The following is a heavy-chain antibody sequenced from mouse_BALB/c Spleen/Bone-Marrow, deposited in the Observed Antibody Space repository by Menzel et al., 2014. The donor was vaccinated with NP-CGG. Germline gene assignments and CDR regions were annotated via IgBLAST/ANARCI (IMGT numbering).Heavy chain of an antibody. CDR2: INSDSRTV. CDR3: TRPYGYSYAMDY. J-gene: IGHJ4*01. CDR1: GLTFSSFG. Sequence: EVKVVESGGGLVQPGGSRKPSCVVSGLTFSSFGMHWVRRVPEKGLEWVAYINSDSRTVYYADTVKGRFTISRDNPKNTLFLQMTSLRSEDTAIYYCTRPYGYSYAMDYWGQGTSVTVSS. V-gene: IGHV5-17*02. D-gene: IGHD2-2*01.